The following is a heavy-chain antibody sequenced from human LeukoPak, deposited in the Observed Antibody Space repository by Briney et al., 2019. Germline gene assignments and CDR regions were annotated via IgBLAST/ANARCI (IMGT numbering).Heavy chain of an antibody. CDR2: IYYSGST. V-gene: IGHV4-61*08. CDR1: GGSISSGDYY. D-gene: IGHD2-2*01. Sequence: SETLSLTCTVSGGSISSGDYYWSWIRQPPGKGLEWIGYIYYSGSTNYNPSLKSRVTISVDTSKNQFSLKLSSVTAADTAVYYCARVAPYCSSTSCLGWFDPWGQGTLVTVSS. J-gene: IGHJ5*02. CDR3: ARVAPYCSSTSCLGWFDP.